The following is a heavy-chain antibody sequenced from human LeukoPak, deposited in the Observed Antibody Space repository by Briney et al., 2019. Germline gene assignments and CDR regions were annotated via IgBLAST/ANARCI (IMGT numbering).Heavy chain of an antibody. CDR3: AKDYGQLWWFDH. D-gene: IGHD6-6*01. CDR2: ISGDGGST. Sequence: GGSLRLSCAASGFTFDDYAMHWVRQAPGKGLEWVSLISGDGGSTYYADSVKGRFTISRDNSKNSLYLQMNSLRTEDTALYSCAKDYGQLWWFDHWGQGTLVTVSS. V-gene: IGHV3-43*02. CDR1: GFTFDDYA. J-gene: IGHJ5*02.